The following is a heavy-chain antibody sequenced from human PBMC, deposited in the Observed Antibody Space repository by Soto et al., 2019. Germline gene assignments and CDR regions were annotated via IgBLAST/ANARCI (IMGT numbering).Heavy chain of an antibody. Sequence: ASVKVSCKASGYTFTGYYMHWVRQAPGQGLEWMGWINPNSGGTNYAQKFQGWVTMTRDTSISTAYMELSRLRSDDTAVYYCARGHCSSTSCPYYFDYWGQGTLVTVSS. J-gene: IGHJ4*02. D-gene: IGHD2-2*01. CDR1: GYTFTGYY. CDR2: INPNSGGT. CDR3: ARGHCSSTSCPYYFDY. V-gene: IGHV1-2*04.